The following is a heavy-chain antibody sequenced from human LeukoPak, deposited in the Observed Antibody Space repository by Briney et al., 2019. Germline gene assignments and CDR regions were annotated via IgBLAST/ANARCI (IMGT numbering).Heavy chain of an antibody. CDR3: ARLSTTRLTYYFDY. CDR1: GGYISSSTSF. Sequence: SETLSLTCTVSGGYISSSTSFWAWIRQPPGKGLEWIGPIFYGGSTSSNPSLKSRVTISVDTSKNQFSLKLTSVTAADTAVYYCARLSTTRLTYYFDYWGQGILVTVSS. V-gene: IGHV4-39*01. J-gene: IGHJ4*02. CDR2: IFYGGST. D-gene: IGHD2-2*01.